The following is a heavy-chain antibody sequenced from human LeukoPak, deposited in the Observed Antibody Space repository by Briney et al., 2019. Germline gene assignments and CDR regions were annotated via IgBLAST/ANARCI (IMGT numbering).Heavy chain of an antibody. CDR1: GFTFSSYW. D-gene: IGHD3-22*01. CDR3: ARDRRNYYDSSGLYYFDY. Sequence: GGSLRLSCAASGFTFSSYWMSWVRQAPGKGLEWVANIKQDGSEKYYVDSVKGRFTISRDNAKNSLYLQMNSLRAEDTAVYYCARDRRNYYDSSGLYYFDYWGQGTLVTVSS. J-gene: IGHJ4*02. V-gene: IGHV3-7*01. CDR2: IKQDGSEK.